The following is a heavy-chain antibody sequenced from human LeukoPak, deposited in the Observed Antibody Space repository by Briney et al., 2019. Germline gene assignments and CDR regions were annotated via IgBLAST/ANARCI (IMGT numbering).Heavy chain of an antibody. D-gene: IGHD3-22*01. CDR3: ASPYYYDSLNAFDI. CDR2: ISSYGSST. J-gene: IGHJ3*02. CDR1: GFTFSSYA. Sequence: GGSLRLSCAASGFTFSSYAMHWVRQAPGKGLEYVSAISSYGSSTYYANSVKGRFTISRDNSKNTLYLQMNSLRAEDTAVYYCASPYYYDSLNAFDIWGQGTMVTVSS. V-gene: IGHV3-64*01.